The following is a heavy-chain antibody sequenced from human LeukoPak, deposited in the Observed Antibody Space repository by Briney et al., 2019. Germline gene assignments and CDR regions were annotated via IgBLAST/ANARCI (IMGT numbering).Heavy chain of an antibody. CDR2: IYYSGST. CDR3: ARLRSSSWCDY. D-gene: IGHD6-13*01. CDR1: GGSISSSSYY. J-gene: IGHJ4*02. V-gene: IGHV4-39*01. Sequence: PSETLSLTCTVSGGSISSSSYYWGWIRQPPGKGLEWIGSIYYSGSTYYNPSLKSRVTISVDTSKNQFSLKLSSVTAADTAVYYCARLRSSSWCDYWGQGTLVTVSS.